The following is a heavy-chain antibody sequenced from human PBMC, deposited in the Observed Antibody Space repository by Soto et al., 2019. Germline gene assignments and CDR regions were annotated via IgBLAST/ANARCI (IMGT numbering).Heavy chain of an antibody. D-gene: IGHD3-10*01. V-gene: IGHV3-33*07. CDR3: ARETLRGVPYFVY. CDR2: ISYDGTNK. Sequence: GGSLRLSCSTSGFTFSTYAVYWVRQAPGKGLEWVAMISYDGTNKYYGDSVKGRFTISRDNSMNTPYLEVNSLRGEDTAVYYCARETLRGVPYFVYWGQGTLVTVSS. CDR1: GFTFSTYA. J-gene: IGHJ4*02.